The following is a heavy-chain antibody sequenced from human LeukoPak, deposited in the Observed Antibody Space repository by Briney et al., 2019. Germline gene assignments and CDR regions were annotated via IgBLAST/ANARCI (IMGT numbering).Heavy chain of an antibody. V-gene: IGHV1-18*01. CDR1: GYTFTSYG. Sequence: ASVKVSCKASGYTFTSYGISWVRQAPGQGLEWMGWISAYNGNTNYAQKLQGRVTMTTDTSTSTAHMELRSLRSDDTAVYYCARDPLTGTEGDYFDYWGQGTLVTVSS. J-gene: IGHJ4*02. CDR3: ARDPLTGTEGDYFDY. D-gene: IGHD1/OR15-1a*01. CDR2: ISAYNGNT.